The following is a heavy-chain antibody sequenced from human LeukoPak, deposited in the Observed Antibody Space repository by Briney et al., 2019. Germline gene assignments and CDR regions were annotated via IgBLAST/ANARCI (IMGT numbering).Heavy chain of an antibody. CDR3: ARAMVRGATDAFDI. J-gene: IGHJ3*02. Sequence: AGGSLRLSCAASGFTFSSYGMHWVRQAPGKGLEWVAFIRYDGSNKYYADSVKGRFTISRDNSKNTLYLQMNSLRAEDTAVYYCARAMVRGATDAFDIWGQGTMVTVSS. D-gene: IGHD3-10*01. CDR1: GFTFSSYG. V-gene: IGHV3-30*02. CDR2: IRYDGSNK.